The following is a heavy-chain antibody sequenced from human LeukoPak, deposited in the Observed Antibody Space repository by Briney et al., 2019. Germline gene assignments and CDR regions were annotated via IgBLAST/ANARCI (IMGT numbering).Heavy chain of an antibody. D-gene: IGHD6-13*01. CDR1: AGSISSSSYY. J-gene: IGHJ5*02. V-gene: IGHV4-61*01. CDR3: ARDIAAAGTHWFDP. CDR2: IYYSGST. Sequence: SETLSLTCTVSAGSISSSSYYWGWIRQPPGKGLEWIGYIYYSGSTNYNPSLKSRVTISVDTSKNQFSLKLSSVTAADTAVYYCARDIAAAGTHWFDPWGQGTLVTVSS.